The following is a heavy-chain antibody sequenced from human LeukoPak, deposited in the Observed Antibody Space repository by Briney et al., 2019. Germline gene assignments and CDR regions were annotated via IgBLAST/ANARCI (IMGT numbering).Heavy chain of an antibody. V-gene: IGHV3-66*01. J-gene: IGHJ4*02. CDR1: GFTVSSNY. CDR2: ICTGGST. D-gene: IGHD3-22*01. CDR3: ARNLYYYDSSGYYYY. Sequence: GGSLRLSCAASGFTVSSNYMSWVRQAPGKGLEWVSAICTGGSTYYAGSVKGRFTISRDSSKNTLYLQMNSLRAEDTAVYYCARNLYYYDSSGYYYYWGQGTLVTVSS.